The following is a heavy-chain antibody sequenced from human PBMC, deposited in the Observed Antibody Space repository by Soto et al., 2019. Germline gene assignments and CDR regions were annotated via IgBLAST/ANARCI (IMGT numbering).Heavy chain of an antibody. J-gene: IGHJ5*02. CDR1: GYTFTNYV. V-gene: IGHV1-18*01. CDR2: ISAYNGNT. Sequence: ASVKVSCKASGYTFTNYVISWLRQAPGQGLEWMGWISAYNGNTNYAQKLQGRVTMTTDTSTSTAYMELRSLRSDDTAVYYCARGPLASRWFDPWGQGTLVTVSS. CDR3: ARGPLASRWFDP.